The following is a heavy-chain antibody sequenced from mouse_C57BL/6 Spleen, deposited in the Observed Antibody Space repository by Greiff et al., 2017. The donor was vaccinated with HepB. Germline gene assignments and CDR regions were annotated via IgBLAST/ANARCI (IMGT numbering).Heavy chain of an antibody. CDR3: ARAPITTVVTDYFDY. V-gene: IGHV5-4*01. Sequence: EVQRVESGGGLVKPGGSLKLSCAASGFTFNSYAMSWVRQIPEKRLEWVATISDGGSYTYYPDNVKGRFTISRDNAKNNLYLQMSHLKSEDTAMYYCARAPITTVVTDYFDYWGQGTTLTVSS. CDR1: GFTFNSYA. J-gene: IGHJ2*01. D-gene: IGHD1-1*01. CDR2: ISDGGSYT.